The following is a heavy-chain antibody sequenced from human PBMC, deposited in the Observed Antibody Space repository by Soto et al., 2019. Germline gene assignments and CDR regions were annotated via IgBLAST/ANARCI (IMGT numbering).Heavy chain of an antibody. V-gene: IGHV4-59*01. CDR3: ARIGGYHGPLDY. CDR1: GVSISSYF. Sequence: SETLSLTCSVSGVSISSYFWSWIRQPPGRGLEWIGYTYHRGSTNYSPSLKSRVAISLDTSENQFSLKVNSVTAADTAVYYCARIGGYHGPLDYWGQGTPVTVSS. D-gene: IGHD3-16*02. CDR2: TYHRGST. J-gene: IGHJ4*02.